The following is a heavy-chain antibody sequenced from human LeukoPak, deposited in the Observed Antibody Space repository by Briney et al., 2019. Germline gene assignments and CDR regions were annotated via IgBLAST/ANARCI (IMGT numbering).Heavy chain of an antibody. Sequence: SETLSLTCTVSGGSISSSSYYWGWIRQPPGKGLEWIGSIYYSGSTYDNPSLKSRVTISVDTSKNQFSLKLSSVTAADTAVYYCARGTGTRITIFGVVISAFDIWGQGTTVTVSS. CDR1: GGSISSSSYY. V-gene: IGHV4-39*01. CDR3: ARGTGTRITIFGVVISAFDI. J-gene: IGHJ3*02. CDR2: IYYSGST. D-gene: IGHD3-3*01.